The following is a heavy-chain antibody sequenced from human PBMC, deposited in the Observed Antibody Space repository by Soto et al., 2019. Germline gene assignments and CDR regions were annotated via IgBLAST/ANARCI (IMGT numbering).Heavy chain of an antibody. CDR3: TRGQSGYSCFAF. CDR1: GFTFSSYA. J-gene: IGHJ4*02. V-gene: IGHV3-23*01. D-gene: IGHD5-18*01. CDR2: ITGSGDST. Sequence: GGSLRLSCAASGFTFSSYAMNWVRQAPGKGLEWVSVITGSGDSTYYADSVKGRFTISRDNSKNTLYVQMNSLRAEDTAVYYCTRGQSGYSCFAFWGQGTLVTVSS.